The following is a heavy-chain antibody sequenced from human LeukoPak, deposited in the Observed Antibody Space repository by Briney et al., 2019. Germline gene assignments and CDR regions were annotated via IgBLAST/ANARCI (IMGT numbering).Heavy chain of an antibody. V-gene: IGHV4-59*01. CDR1: GGSISSYY. Sequence: SETLSLTCTVSGGSISSYYWNWIRQPPGKGLEYIGYIFYSGRTNYNPSLKSRVTISVDTSKNQFSLKLNSVTAADTAVYYCARVGAHSVDWYYFDYWGQGTLVTVSS. J-gene: IGHJ4*02. D-gene: IGHD3/OR15-3a*01. CDR2: IFYSGRT. CDR3: ARVGAHSVDWYYFDY.